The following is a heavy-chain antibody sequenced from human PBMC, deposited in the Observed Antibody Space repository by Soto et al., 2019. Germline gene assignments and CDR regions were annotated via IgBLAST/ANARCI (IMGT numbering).Heavy chain of an antibody. Sequence: EVQLLESGGGLVRPGGSLRLSCVVSTFTFTDYAMSWVRQAPGEGLEWVSGISGSGGTTYYAESVKGRFSISRDNSKNTLYLHLNNLRVEDTAIYYCATISDRGIAAALDSWGQGTLVTVSS. CDR3: ATISDRGIAAALDS. CDR2: ISGSGGTT. D-gene: IGHD6-13*01. CDR1: TFTFTDYA. V-gene: IGHV3-23*01. J-gene: IGHJ4*02.